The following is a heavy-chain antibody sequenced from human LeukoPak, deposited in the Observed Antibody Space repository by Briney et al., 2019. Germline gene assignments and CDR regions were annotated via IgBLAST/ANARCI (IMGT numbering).Heavy chain of an antibody. J-gene: IGHJ4*02. Sequence: GASVKVSCKAFGYTFTRYYMHWVRQAPGQGPEWMGVISPSGGSTTYAQKFQGRVTLTRDMSTSTAYMELRSLRSDDTAVYYCARDLGEPNLTDYWGQGTLVTVSS. V-gene: IGHV1-46*01. D-gene: IGHD3-16*01. CDR3: ARDLGEPNLTDY. CDR1: GYTFTRYY. CDR2: ISPSGGST.